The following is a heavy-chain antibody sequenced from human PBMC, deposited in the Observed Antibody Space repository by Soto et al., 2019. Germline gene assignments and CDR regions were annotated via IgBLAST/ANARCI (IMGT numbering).Heavy chain of an antibody. CDR1: GFTFSSFG. V-gene: IGHV3-30*03. Sequence: PGGSLRLSCAASGFTFSSFGMHWVRQAPGKVLEWVAVIPYDGRNKYYADSVKGRFTISRDNSASTAYMELSSLRSEDTAVYYCARDAVLVPAAIYHTFDYWGQGTLVTVSS. CDR3: ARDAVLVPAAIYHTFDY. CDR2: IPYDGRNK. J-gene: IGHJ4*02. D-gene: IGHD2-2*01.